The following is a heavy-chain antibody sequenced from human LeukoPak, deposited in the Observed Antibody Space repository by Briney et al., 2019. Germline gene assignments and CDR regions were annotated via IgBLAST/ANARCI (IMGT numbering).Heavy chain of an antibody. D-gene: IGHD3-10*01. Sequence: GGSLRLSCAASGFSFSGFWMHWVRQFPGKGLVWVSRIRGDGYDTNYADSVKGRFTISRDNAKNTLYLQMNSLRAEDTAVYYCASDRVLGSGSLDNWGQGTLVTVSS. CDR1: GFSFSGFW. CDR2: IRGDGYDT. V-gene: IGHV3-74*01. J-gene: IGHJ4*02. CDR3: ASDRVLGSGSLDN.